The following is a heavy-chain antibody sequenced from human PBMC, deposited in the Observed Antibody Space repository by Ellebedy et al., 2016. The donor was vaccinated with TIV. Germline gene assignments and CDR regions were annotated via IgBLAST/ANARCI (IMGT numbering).Heavy chain of an antibody. CDR3: AKNSGIAAAGTRGGMDV. V-gene: IGHV3-74*01. CDR1: GFTFSSYW. CDR2: INSDGSST. Sequence: GESLKISXAASGFTFSSYWMHWVRQAPGKGLVWVSRINSDGSSTSYADSVKGRFTISRDNAKNTLYLQMNSLRAEDTAVYYCAKNSGIAAAGTRGGMDVWGQGTTVTVSS. J-gene: IGHJ6*02. D-gene: IGHD6-13*01.